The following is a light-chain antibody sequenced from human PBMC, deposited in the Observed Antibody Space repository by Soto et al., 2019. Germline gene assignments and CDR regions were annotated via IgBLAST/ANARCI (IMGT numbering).Light chain of an antibody. J-gene: IGKJ4*01. CDR2: KAS. CDR1: QSVSIW. V-gene: IGKV1-5*03. Sequence: DIQMTQSPSTLSAAVGDTVTITCRASQSVSIWLASYQQKPGKAPKLLIYKASTLKSGVPSRFSGRGSGTDFTDTIRSKERSDFVIYYWRHYATLPGEIGGGTKVDIK. CDR3: RHYATLPGE.